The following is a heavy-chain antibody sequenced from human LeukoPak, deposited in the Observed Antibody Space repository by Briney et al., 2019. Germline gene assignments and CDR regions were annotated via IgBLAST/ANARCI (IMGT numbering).Heavy chain of an antibody. Sequence: GRSLRLSCAASGFTFSNYGMHWVRQAPGKGLEWVAVIWYGGSNKYYADSVKGRFTISRDNSKNTLYLQMNSLRAEDTAVYYCARDDSDLNYYDSSGYYGAYHWGQGTLVTVSS. CDR3: ARDDSDLNYYDSSGYYGAYH. CDR2: IWYGGSNK. CDR1: GFTFSNYG. J-gene: IGHJ4*02. D-gene: IGHD3-22*01. V-gene: IGHV3-33*08.